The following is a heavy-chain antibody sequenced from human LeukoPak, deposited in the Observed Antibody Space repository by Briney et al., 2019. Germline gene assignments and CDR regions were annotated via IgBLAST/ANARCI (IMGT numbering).Heavy chain of an antibody. CDR3: AKRGIVIRAVIIIGFHKEAYYFDY. CDR1: GITLSNYG. CDR2: ISERGGST. Sequence: GGSPRLSCVVSGITLSNYGMSWVRQAPGKGLEWVSGISERGGSTNYADSVKGRFIISRDTSKNTVYLQMNSLRVEDTAVYFCAKRGIVIRAVIIIGFHKEAYYFDYWGQGILVTVSS. V-gene: IGHV3-23*01. J-gene: IGHJ4*02. D-gene: IGHD3-10*01.